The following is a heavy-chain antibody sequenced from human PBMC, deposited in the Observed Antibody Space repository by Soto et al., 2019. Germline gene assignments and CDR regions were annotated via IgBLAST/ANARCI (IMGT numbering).Heavy chain of an antibody. CDR3: VSQRTTVITQAYFDY. CDR2: IYYSGST. D-gene: IGHD4-4*01. V-gene: IGHV4-59*08. Sequence: SETLSLTCTVSGGSISSYYWSWIRQPPGKGLEWIGYIYYSGSTNYNPSLKSRVTISVDTSKNQFSLNLNSVTASDTAVYFCVSQRTTVITQAYFDYWGQGALVTVSS. J-gene: IGHJ4*02. CDR1: GGSISSYY.